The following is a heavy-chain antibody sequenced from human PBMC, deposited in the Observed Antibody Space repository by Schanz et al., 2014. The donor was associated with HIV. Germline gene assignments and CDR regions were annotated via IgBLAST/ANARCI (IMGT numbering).Heavy chain of an antibody. CDR1: GFTFSSYW. V-gene: IGHV3-7*01. CDR2: IKQDESEK. J-gene: IGHJ4*02. Sequence: VQLVESGGGLVQPGGSLRLSCAASGFTFSSYWMSWVRQAPGKGLEWVANIKQDESEKYYVDSVKGRFTISRDNAKKSLYLRMNSLRAEDTAVYYCASTRERYSGATSGFDYWGQGTLVTVST. CDR3: ASTRERYSGATSGFDY. D-gene: IGHD1-26*01.